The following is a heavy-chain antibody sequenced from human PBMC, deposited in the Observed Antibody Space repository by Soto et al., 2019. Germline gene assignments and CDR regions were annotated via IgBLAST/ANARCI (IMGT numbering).Heavy chain of an antibody. CDR1: GFTFSSYA. J-gene: IGHJ5*02. CDR3: ARDNGMAGSFDP. CDR2: ISGSGGST. V-gene: IGHV3-23*01. D-gene: IGHD2-8*01. Sequence: EVQLLESGGGLVQPGGSLRLSCAASGFTFSSYAMSWVRQAPGKGLEWVSTISGSGGSTYYADSVKGRFTISRDNSRTTLYLQMNSLRAEDTAVYYCARDNGMAGSFDPWGQGTLVTVSS.